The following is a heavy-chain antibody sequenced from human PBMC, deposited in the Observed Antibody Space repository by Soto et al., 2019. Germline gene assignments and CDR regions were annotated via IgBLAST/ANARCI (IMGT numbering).Heavy chain of an antibody. CDR2: VSGSGGGT. D-gene: IGHD6-19*01. CDR3: AKATGVAVAGTWDY. V-gene: IGHV3-23*01. Sequence: PGGSLRLSCAASGFTFSNYAMSWVRQAPGKGLEWVSGVSGSGGGTYYADPVKGRVTVSRDKSKNTLYLQMNGLRAEDTAVYYCAKATGVAVAGTWDYWGQGTLVTVSS. CDR1: GFTFSNYA. J-gene: IGHJ4*02.